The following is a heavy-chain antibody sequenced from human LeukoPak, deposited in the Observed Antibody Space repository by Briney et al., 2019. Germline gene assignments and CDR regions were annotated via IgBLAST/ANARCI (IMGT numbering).Heavy chain of an antibody. V-gene: IGHV3-21*01. Sequence: GGSLRLSCAASGFTSSSYAMSWVRQAPGKGLEWVSSISSSSSYIYYADSVKGRFTISRDNAKNSLYLQMNSLRAEDTAVYYCARPDRDWGATKRLNAFDIWGQGTVVTVSS. CDR3: ARPDRDWGATKRLNAFDI. CDR1: GFTSSSYA. J-gene: IGHJ3*02. D-gene: IGHD1-26*01. CDR2: ISSSSSYI.